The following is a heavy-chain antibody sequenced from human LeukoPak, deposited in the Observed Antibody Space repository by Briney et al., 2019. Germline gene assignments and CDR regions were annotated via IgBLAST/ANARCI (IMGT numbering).Heavy chain of an antibody. CDR1: GFTFTSYG. CDR2: ISGSGGTT. V-gene: IGHV3-23*01. CDR3: AELGITMIGGV. J-gene: IGHJ6*04. Sequence: GGSLRLSCAASGFTFTSYGMSWVRQAPGKGLEWVSAISGSGGTTYYADSVKGRFTISRDNSKNTLYLQMNSLRAEDTAVYYCAELGITMIGGVWGKGTTVTISS. D-gene: IGHD3-10*02.